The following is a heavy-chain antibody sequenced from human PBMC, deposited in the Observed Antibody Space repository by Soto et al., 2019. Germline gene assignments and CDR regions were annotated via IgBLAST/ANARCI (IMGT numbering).Heavy chain of an antibody. Sequence: EVQLLESGGGLVQPGGSLRLFCAASGFTFSSYAMSWVRQAPGKGLEWVSAIIGSGGSTYYADSVKGRFTISRDNSKNTLYLQMNSLRAEDTAVYYCANSVLTGWTLDYWGKGTLVTVSS. V-gene: IGHV3-23*01. CDR1: GFTFSSYA. D-gene: IGHD3-9*01. J-gene: IGHJ4*02. CDR3: ANSVLTGWTLDY. CDR2: IIGSGGST.